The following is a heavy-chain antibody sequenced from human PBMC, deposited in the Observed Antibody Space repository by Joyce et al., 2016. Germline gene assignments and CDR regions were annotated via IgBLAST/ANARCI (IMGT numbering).Heavy chain of an antibody. D-gene: IGHD6-6*01. J-gene: IGHJ5*02. CDR2: MNTDGSST. Sequence: EVQLVESGGGLVQPGGSLRLSCAASGFSFSGYWIHWVRQAPGKGVVWVSRMNTDGSSTRFADSVKGRFTISRDNAKNTLYLQMNSLRAEDTAVYYCVRGISARPGGPNWFDPWGQGTLVTVS. V-gene: IGHV3-74*01. CDR1: GFSFSGYW. CDR3: VRGISARPGGPNWFDP.